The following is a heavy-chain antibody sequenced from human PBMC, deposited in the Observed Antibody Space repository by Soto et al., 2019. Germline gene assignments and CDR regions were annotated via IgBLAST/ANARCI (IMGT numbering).Heavy chain of an antibody. V-gene: IGHV1-58*01. CDR2: IVVGSGNT. CDR1: GFTFTSSA. Sequence: ASVKVSCKASGFTFTSSAVQWVRQARGQRLEWIGWIVVGSGNTNYAQKYQERVTITRDMSTSTAYMELSSLRSEDTAVYYCAAGAARRLDHSPYWGQGTLVTVS. CDR3: AAGAARRLDHSPY. D-gene: IGHD6-6*01. J-gene: IGHJ4*02.